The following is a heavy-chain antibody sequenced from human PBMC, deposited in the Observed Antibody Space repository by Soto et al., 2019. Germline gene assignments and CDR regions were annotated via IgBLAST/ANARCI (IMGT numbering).Heavy chain of an antibody. CDR1: GFTFSSYA. Sequence: EVQLLESGGGLEQPGGSLRLSCAASGFTFSSYAMSWVRQAPGKGLEWVSTISGSGGTPYHADSVKGRFTISRDYSKLYLQMNSLRAEDTAVYYCAKRPGGDARGHFDIWGPGTMVTVSS. D-gene: IGHD4-17*01. CDR3: AKRPGGDARGHFDI. CDR2: ISGSGGTP. V-gene: IGHV3-23*01. J-gene: IGHJ3*02.